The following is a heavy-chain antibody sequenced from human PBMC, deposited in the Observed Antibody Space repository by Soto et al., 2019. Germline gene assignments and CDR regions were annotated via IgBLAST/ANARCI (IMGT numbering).Heavy chain of an antibody. Sequence: GASVKVSCKASVYTFTSYAMNWVRQAPGQGLEWMGWINTNTGDPTYAQGFTGRFVFSLDTSVSTAYLQICSLKAEDTAVYSGARDLSRFGFYYYYGMDVWGQGTTVTVSS. J-gene: IGHJ6*02. CDR1: VYTFTSYA. CDR2: INTNTGDP. V-gene: IGHV7-4-1*01. D-gene: IGHD3-10*01. CDR3: ARDLSRFGFYYYYGMDV.